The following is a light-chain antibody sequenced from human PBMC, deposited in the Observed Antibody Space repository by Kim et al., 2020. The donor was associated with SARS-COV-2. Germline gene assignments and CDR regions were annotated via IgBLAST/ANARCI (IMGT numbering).Light chain of an antibody. J-gene: IGKJ1*01. CDR3: QQYNYWPRT. CDR1: QRVSSN. CDR2: DAS. Sequence: VSPGERATLSCRASQRVSSNLAWFQQKPGQAPRLLIYDASTRATGIPARFSGSGSGTEFTLTISSLQSEDFAVYYCQQYNYWPRTFGQGTKVDIK. V-gene: IGKV3-15*01.